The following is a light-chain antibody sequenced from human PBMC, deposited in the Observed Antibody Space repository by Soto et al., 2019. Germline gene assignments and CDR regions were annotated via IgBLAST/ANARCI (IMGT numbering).Light chain of an antibody. Sequence: QSALTQPRSVSGSHGQSVTISCTGTSSDVGGYGYVSWYQQHPGKAPKLMIYDVYNRPSGVPDRFSGSKSGNTASLTISGRQAEDEAVYYCCSYAGSSTFYVFGTGTKVTVL. CDR3: CSYAGSSTFYV. J-gene: IGLJ1*01. V-gene: IGLV2-11*01. CDR1: SSDVGGYGY. CDR2: DVY.